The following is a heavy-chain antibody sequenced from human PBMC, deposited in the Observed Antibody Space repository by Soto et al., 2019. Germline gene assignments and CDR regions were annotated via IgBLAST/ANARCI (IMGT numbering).Heavy chain of an antibody. CDR2: ISGSGGST. V-gene: IGHV3-23*01. CDR1: GFPFSSYA. Sequence: PGGSLRLSCAASGFPFSSYAMSWVRPAPGKGLEWVSAISGSGGSTYYADSVRGRFTISRDNSKNTLYLQMNSLRAEDTAVYYYAKDREWSPYNWFDPWGQGTLFTVSS. CDR3: AKDREWSPYNWFDP. D-gene: IGHD1-26*01. J-gene: IGHJ5*02.